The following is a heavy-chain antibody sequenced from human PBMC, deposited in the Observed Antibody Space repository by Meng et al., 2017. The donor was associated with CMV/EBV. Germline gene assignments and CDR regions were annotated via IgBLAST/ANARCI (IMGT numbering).Heavy chain of an antibody. CDR2: IIPILGIA. CDR3: ARGGLYYYGSGTRPPRAWFDP. J-gene: IGHJ5*02. V-gene: IGHV1-69*10. CDR1: GYTFTSYA. D-gene: IGHD3-10*01. Sequence: SVKVSCKASGYTFTSYAISWVRQAPGQGLEWMGGIIPILGIANYAQKFQGRVTITADKSTSTAYMELSSLRSEDTAVYYCARGGLYYYGSGTRPPRAWFDPWGQGTLVTVSS.